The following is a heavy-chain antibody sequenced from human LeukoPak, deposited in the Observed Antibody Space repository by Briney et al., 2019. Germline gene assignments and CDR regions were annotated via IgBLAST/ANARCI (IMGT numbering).Heavy chain of an antibody. CDR2: IYSSGNI. D-gene: IGHD6-19*01. CDR3: ARSGGSSSGSLGLWYSDI. CDR1: GVSISSYF. J-gene: IGHJ3*02. V-gene: IGHV4-4*07. Sequence: SETLSLTCTVSGVSISSYFWSWVRQPAGRGLEWIGHIYSSGNIKYNPSLKSRGTTSVDTSNNQCSLKLRSVTAADTAVYYCARSGGSSSGSLGLWYSDIWGQGTTVTVSS.